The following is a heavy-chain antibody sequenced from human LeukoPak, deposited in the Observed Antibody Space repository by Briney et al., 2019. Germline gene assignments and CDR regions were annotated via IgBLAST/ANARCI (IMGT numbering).Heavy chain of an antibody. CDR3: ARSPARDWFDP. D-gene: IGHD6-25*01. CDR2: IYYSGST. Sequence: SETLSLTCTVSGGSISSYYWSWIRQPPGKGLEWIGYIYYSGSTNYNPSPKSRVTISVDTSKNQFSLKLSSVTAADTAVYYCARSPARDWFDPWGQGTLVTVSS. V-gene: IGHV4-59*01. CDR1: GGSISSYY. J-gene: IGHJ5*02.